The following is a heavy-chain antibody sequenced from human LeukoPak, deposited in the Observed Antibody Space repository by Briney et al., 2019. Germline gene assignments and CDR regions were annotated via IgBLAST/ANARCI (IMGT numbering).Heavy chain of an antibody. Sequence: SETLSLTCTASGGSISSYYWSWIRQPPGKGLEWIGYIYYSGSTNYNPSLKSRVTISVDTSKNQFSLKLSSVTAADTAVYYCARGSQYYYDSSGYLDYWGQGTLVTVSS. CDR3: ARGSQYYYDSSGYLDY. D-gene: IGHD3-22*01. V-gene: IGHV4-59*01. J-gene: IGHJ4*02. CDR2: IYYSGST. CDR1: GGSISSYY.